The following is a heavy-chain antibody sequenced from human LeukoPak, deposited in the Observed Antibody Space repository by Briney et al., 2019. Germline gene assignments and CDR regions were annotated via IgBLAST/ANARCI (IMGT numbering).Heavy chain of an antibody. CDR3: AKDYRGHCSGSSCYFDY. CDR2: LYYDGSDH. J-gene: IGHJ4*02. CDR1: GFNFVAYG. V-gene: IGHV3-30*02. Sequence: GGSLRLSCAASGFNFVAYGMHWVRQAPGKGLEWVASLYYDGSDHYSRDSVKGRFTFSRDNSKNTLYLQVASVRAEDTAFYYCAKDYRGHCSGSSCYFDYWGQGTLVTVSS. D-gene: IGHD2-2*01.